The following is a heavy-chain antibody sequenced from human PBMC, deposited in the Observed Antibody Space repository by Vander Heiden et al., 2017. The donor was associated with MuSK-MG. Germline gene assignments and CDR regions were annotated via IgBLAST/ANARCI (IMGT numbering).Heavy chain of an antibody. V-gene: IGHV1-2*02. J-gene: IGHJ6*03. Sequence: QVQLVQSGAEVKKPGASVKVSCKASGYTFTGYYMHWVRQAPGQGLEWMGWINPNSGGTNYAQKLQGRVTMTRDTSISTAYMELSRLRSDETAVYYCARDIGDPHYYYYYMDVWGNGTTVTVSS. CDR3: ARDIGDPHYYYYYMDV. D-gene: IGHD3-16*01. CDR2: INPNSGGT. CDR1: GYTFTGYY.